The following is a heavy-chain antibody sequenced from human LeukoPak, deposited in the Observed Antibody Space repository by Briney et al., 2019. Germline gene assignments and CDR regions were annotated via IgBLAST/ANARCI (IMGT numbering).Heavy chain of an antibody. D-gene: IGHD3-22*01. CDR1: RFTFSSYG. J-gene: IGHJ4*02. Sequence: GGSLRLSCAASRFTFSSYGMHWVRQAPGKGLEGVAFIRYDGSDKYYADSVKGRFTISRDNSKNTLYLQMNSLRAEDTAVYYCALYYYDSSGYPYFDYWGQGTLVTVSS. V-gene: IGHV3-30*02. CDR2: IRYDGSDK. CDR3: ALYYYDSSGYPYFDY.